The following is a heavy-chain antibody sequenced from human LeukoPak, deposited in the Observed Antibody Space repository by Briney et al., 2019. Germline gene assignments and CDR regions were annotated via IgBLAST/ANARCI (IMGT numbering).Heavy chain of an antibody. CDR2: IYYSGST. CDR3: ARVRGYCSSTSCFDAFDI. J-gene: IGHJ3*02. CDR1: GGSISSYY. D-gene: IGHD2-2*01. Sequence: SETLSLTCTVSGGSISSYYWSWIRQPPGKGLEWIGYIYYSGSTNYNPSLKSRVTISVDTSKNQFSLKLSSVTAADTAVYYCARVRGYCSSTSCFDAFDIWGQGTMVTVSS. V-gene: IGHV4-59*01.